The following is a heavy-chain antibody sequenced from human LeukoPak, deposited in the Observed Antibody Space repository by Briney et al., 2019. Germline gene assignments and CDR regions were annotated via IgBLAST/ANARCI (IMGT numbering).Heavy chain of an antibody. CDR2: MNPNSGNT. J-gene: IGHJ3*02. V-gene: IGHV1-8*01. D-gene: IGHD2-15*01. CDR3: ARVTRYCSGGSCDHDAFDI. Sequence: ASVKVSCKASGYTFTSYDINWVRQATGQGLEWMGWMNPNSGNTGYAQKFQGRVTMTRNTSMSTAYMELSSLRSEDTAVYYCARVTRYCSGGSCDHDAFDIWGQGTMVTVSS. CDR1: GYTFTSYD.